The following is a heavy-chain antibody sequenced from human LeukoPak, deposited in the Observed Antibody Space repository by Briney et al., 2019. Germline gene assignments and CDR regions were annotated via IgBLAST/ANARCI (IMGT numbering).Heavy chain of an antibody. CDR1: GFTFSTYA. CDR2: ITGSGGST. D-gene: IGHD1-1*01. V-gene: IGHV3-23*01. Sequence: GGSLRLSCAASGFTFSTYAMSWVRQAPGKGLEWVSGITGSGGSTYYADSVKGRFTISRDNSKNTVYLQMNSLRAEDTAVYYCAKDLITNRWNDESFDVWGQGTMVTVSS. J-gene: IGHJ3*01. CDR3: AKDLITNRWNDESFDV.